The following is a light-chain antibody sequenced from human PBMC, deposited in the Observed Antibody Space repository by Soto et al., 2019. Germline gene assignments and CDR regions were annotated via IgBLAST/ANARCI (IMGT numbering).Light chain of an antibody. Sequence: DIQMTQSPSSLSASIGDRVTITCRASQGISRYLAWFQQKPGKAPKLLINVASTLQGGVPSRFSGSGSGTEFTLAISSLQPEDSATYYCQQSFSAPQTFGGGTRVEIK. V-gene: IGKV1-39*01. CDR1: QGISRY. CDR3: QQSFSAPQT. CDR2: VAS. J-gene: IGKJ4*01.